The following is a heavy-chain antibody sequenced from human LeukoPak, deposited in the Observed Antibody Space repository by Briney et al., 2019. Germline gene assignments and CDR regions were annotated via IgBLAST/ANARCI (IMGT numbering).Heavy chain of an antibody. CDR3: ARDRHIVGATNYYYYGMDV. CDR1: GFTFSGYE. V-gene: IGHV3-48*03. D-gene: IGHD1-26*01. Sequence: PGGSLRLSCAASGFTFSGYEMNWVRQAPGKGLEWVSYISSSGSPIYYADSVRGRFTISRDNAKNSLYLQMNSLRAEDTAVYYCARDRHIVGATNYYYYGMDVWGQGTTVTVSS. CDR2: ISSSGSPI. J-gene: IGHJ6*02.